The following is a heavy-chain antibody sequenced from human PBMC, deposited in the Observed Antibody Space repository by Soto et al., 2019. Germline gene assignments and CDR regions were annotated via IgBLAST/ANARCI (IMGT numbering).Heavy chain of an antibody. D-gene: IGHD5-12*01. J-gene: IGHJ4*02. V-gene: IGHV1-69*04. Sequence: ASVKVSCKASGGTFSSYAISWVRQAPGQGLEWMGRIIPILGIANYAQKFQGRVTITADKSTSTAYMELSSLRSEDTAVYYCARGMATMLTPFDYWGQGTLVTVSS. CDR3: ARGMATMLTPFDY. CDR1: GGTFSSYA. CDR2: IIPILGIA.